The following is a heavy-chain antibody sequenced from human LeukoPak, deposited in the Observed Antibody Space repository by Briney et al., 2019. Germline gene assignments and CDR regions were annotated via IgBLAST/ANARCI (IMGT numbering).Heavy chain of an antibody. CDR3: ANTRDSGSGYS. CDR1: GGSVSFNTYY. Sequence: PSETLSLTCTVSGGSVSFNTYYWSWIRQSPGKGLEWVGSIYDSGTNYNPSPRSRVTMSVDTSKNHFSLSLSSVTAADTAIYYCANTRDSGSGYSWGQVTLVTVSS. CDR2: IYDSGT. V-gene: IGHV4-61*03. D-gene: IGHD6-13*01. J-gene: IGHJ5*02.